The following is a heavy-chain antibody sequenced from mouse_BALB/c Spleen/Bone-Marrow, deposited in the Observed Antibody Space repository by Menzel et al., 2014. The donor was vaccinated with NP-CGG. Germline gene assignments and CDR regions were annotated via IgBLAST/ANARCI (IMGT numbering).Heavy chain of an antibody. CDR1: GYTFTSYY. V-gene: IGHV1S81*02. Sequence: VKLQESGAELVEPGASVKLSCKASGYTFTSYYMYWVKQRPGQGLEWIGGINPSNGGTNFNEKFKSKATLTVDKSSSTAYMQLSSLTSEDSAVYYCTRYGYDPLYAMDYWGQGTSVTVSS. D-gene: IGHD2-3*01. CDR3: TRYGYDPLYAMDY. CDR2: INPSNGGT. J-gene: IGHJ4*01.